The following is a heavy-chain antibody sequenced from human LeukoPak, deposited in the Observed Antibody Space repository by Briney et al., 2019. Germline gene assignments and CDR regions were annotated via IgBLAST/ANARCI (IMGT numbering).Heavy chain of an antibody. D-gene: IGHD6-25*01. CDR3: AKARQYSSEPYFDY. V-gene: IGHV3-23*01. J-gene: IGHJ4*02. Sequence: PGGTLRLSSAASRFTMESDIMSGVRQAQGKGLEWVSAISGSGGSTYYADSVKGRFTISRDNSKNTLYLQMNSLRAEDTALYYCAKARQYSSEPYFDYWGQGTLVTVSS. CDR2: ISGSGGST. CDR1: RFTMESDI.